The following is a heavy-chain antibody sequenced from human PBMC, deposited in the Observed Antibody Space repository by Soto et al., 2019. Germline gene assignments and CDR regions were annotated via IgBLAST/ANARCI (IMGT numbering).Heavy chain of an antibody. D-gene: IGHD3-9*01. J-gene: IGHJ1*01. CDR2: ISASGGSS. CDR3: ARDLLAGRGARLAYFQY. Sequence: VHLLESGGGLVQPGGSLRLSCAASGFTFSSYAMNWVRQAPGKGLEWVSGISASGGSSYYTDSVKGRFTIFRDNSKNTLYLQMNSLRADDTAVYYCARDLLAGRGARLAYFQYWGQGTLVTFSS. CDR1: GFTFSSYA. V-gene: IGHV3-23*01.